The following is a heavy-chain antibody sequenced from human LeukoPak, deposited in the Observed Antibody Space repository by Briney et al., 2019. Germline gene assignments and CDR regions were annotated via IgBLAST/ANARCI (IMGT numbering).Heavy chain of an antibody. Sequence: GGSLRLACAASGFTFSSFPMTWVRLAPGKGLEWVSTITGSGGSTYYAESVKGRFTISRDNSKNTLYLQMNSLRGEDTALYYCAKDLAGCSDSWGQGTLVTVSS. CDR1: GFTFSSFP. CDR3: AKDLAGCSDS. D-gene: IGHD2-8*01. V-gene: IGHV3-23*01. CDR2: ITGSGGST. J-gene: IGHJ4*02.